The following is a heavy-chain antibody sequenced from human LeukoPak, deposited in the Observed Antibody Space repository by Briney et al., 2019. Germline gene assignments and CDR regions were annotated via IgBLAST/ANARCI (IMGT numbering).Heavy chain of an antibody. CDR2: ITGSGGST. CDR3: AKGMGIQLERRGTGYYFDY. J-gene: IGHJ4*02. V-gene: IGHV3-23*01. Sequence: GGSLRLSCAASGFTFSSYAMSWVRQAPGKGLEWVSSITGSGGSTYYADSVKGRLTISRDNSKNTLYLQMNNLRAEDTAVYYRAKGMGIQLERRGTGYYFDYWGQGTLVAVSS. D-gene: IGHD1-1*01. CDR1: GFTFSSYA.